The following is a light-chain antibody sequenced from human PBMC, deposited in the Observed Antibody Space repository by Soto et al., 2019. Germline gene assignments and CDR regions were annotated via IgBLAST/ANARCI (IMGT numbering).Light chain of an antibody. J-gene: IGKJ2*01. CDR1: QDVSQW. CDR3: QHYDSYPYT. CDR2: KAS. Sequence: DIHMTQSPSTLSASVGDTVTITCRASQDVSQWLAWYQERPGKPPKLLIYKASSLERGVPSRFHGRGSETEFTLTIRDLQPDDFATYYCQHYDSYPYTFGQGTRLEIK. V-gene: IGKV1-5*03.